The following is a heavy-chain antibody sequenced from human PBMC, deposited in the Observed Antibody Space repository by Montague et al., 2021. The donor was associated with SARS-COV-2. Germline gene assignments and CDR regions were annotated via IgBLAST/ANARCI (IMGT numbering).Heavy chain of an antibody. J-gene: IGHJ6*03. D-gene: IGHD3-10*01. Sequence: SETLSLTCAVHGGSFSTYSWNWIRQPPGKGLEWIGEIHHGGSTNYNPSLESRATISADTSKNQFSLKLTSVAAADTAVYYCARLGDGVVPSPILGVGPYYSYYYMDVWGKGTTVTVSS. CDR2: IHHGGST. V-gene: IGHV4-34*01. CDR3: ARLGDGVVPSPILGVGPYYSYYYMDV. CDR1: GGSFSTYS.